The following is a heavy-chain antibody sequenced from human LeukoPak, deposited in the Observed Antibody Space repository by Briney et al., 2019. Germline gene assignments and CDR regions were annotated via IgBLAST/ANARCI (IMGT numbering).Heavy chain of an antibody. CDR1: GGSITSGSYY. CDR2: VYMNGHS. Sequence: PSETLSLTCTVSGGSITSGSYYWTWIRQSAGGGLEWIGRVYMNGHSNSNPSLESRVTISVDTSNNQFSLNLASVTAADTAVYYCASYYDSSGYYYAFDIWGQGTMVTVSS. V-gene: IGHV4-61*02. CDR3: ASYYDSSGYYYAFDI. J-gene: IGHJ3*02. D-gene: IGHD3-22*01.